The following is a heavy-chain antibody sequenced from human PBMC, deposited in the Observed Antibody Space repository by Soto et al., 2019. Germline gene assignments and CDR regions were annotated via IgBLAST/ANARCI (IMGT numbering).Heavy chain of an antibody. CDR3: ARPNWNSRGGVYNL. D-gene: IGHD1-1*01. V-gene: IGHV3-11*01. CDR1: GFTFGDFY. J-gene: IGHJ4*02. CDR2: ITKTGTTI. Sequence: QARLVESGGGLVEPGGSLRLSCTASGFTFGDFYMMWFRQAPGRGLEWISYITKTGTTIYHADPVKGRFSVSRDNARSSLYLQMNSLRAEYTAVYYFARPNWNSRGGVYNLWGQGTLVTVSS.